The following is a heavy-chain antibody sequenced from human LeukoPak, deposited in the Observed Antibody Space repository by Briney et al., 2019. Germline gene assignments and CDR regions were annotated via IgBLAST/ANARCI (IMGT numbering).Heavy chain of an antibody. V-gene: IGHV3-48*04. J-gene: IGHJ6*03. CDR3: ARVLRFLEWSYMDV. CDR1: GFTLSAYS. D-gene: IGHD3-3*01. CDR2: ISSSGETI. Sequence: GGSLRLSCAASGFTLSAYSMNWVRQAPGKGLEWISYISSSGETISYADSVKGRFTISRDNAKSSLYLQMDSLRAEDTAAYYCARVLRFLEWSYMDVWGKGTTVTVSS.